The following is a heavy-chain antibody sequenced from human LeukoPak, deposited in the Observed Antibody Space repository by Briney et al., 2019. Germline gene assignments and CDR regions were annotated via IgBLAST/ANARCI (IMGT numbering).Heavy chain of an antibody. CDR3: ARDAAVQQLGYYYYMDV. Sequence: GGSLRLSCAASGFTFSSYWMSWVRQAPGKGLEWVANIKKDGSEKYYVDSVKGRFTISRDNAKNSLYLQMNSLRAEDTAVYYCARDAAVQQLGYYYYMDVWGKGTTVTVSS. CDR2: IKKDGSEK. J-gene: IGHJ6*03. V-gene: IGHV3-7*01. CDR1: GFTFSSYW. D-gene: IGHD6-13*01.